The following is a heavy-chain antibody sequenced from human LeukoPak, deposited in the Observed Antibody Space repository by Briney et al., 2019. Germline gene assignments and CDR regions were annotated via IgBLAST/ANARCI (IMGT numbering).Heavy chain of an antibody. CDR1: GFTFSNAS. J-gene: IGHJ4*02. V-gene: IGHV3-15*01. D-gene: IGHD3-3*01. CDR2: IKSKTDGGTT. CDR3: TTSRWSANRLDY. Sequence: GGSLRLSCAASGFTFSNASMSWVRQAPGKGLEWVGRIKSKTDGGTTDYAAPVKGRFTISRDDSKNTLYLQMNSLKTEDTAVYYCTTSRWSANRLDYWGQGTLVTVSS.